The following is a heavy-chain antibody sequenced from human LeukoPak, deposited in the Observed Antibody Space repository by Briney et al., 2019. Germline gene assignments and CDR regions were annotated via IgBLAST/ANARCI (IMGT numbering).Heavy chain of an antibody. Sequence: ASVKVSCKASGYTFTGYYMHWVRQAPGQGLEWMGWINPNSGGTNYAQKFQGRVTMTRDTSTSTAYMELSRLRSDDTAVYYCARVGPNYGSGSYLVYWGQGTLVTVSS. CDR2: INPNSGGT. J-gene: IGHJ4*02. D-gene: IGHD3-10*01. CDR3: ARVGPNYGSGSYLVY. V-gene: IGHV1-2*02. CDR1: GYTFTGYY.